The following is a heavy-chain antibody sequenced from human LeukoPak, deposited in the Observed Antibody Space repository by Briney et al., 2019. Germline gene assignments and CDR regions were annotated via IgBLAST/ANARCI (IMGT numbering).Heavy chain of an antibody. V-gene: IGHV3-30*18. J-gene: IGHJ4*02. CDR2: ISKDGSDK. CDR3: AKEYDGY. D-gene: IGHD2-8*01. Sequence: GGSLRLSCAASGFTFISYGMHWVRQAPGKGLEWVAVISKDGSDKKYADSLKGRFIISRDNSRNTLYLQMNSLRAEDTAVYYCAKEYDGYWGQGTLVTVSS. CDR1: GFTFISYG.